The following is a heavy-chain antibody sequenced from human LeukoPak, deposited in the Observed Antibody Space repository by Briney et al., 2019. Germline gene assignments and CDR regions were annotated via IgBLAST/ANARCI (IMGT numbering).Heavy chain of an antibody. J-gene: IGHJ6*02. V-gene: IGHV4-30-2*01. CDR2: IYHSGST. D-gene: IGHD6-13*01. CDR3: ARAPLSSSWYEREGKLYGMDV. CDR1: GGSISSGGYS. Sequence: PSETLSLTCAVSGGSISSGGYSWSWIRQPPGKGLERIGYIYHSGSTYYNPSLKSRVTISVDRSKNQFSLKLSSVTAADTAVYYCARAPLSSSWYEREGKLYGMDVWGQGTTVTVSS.